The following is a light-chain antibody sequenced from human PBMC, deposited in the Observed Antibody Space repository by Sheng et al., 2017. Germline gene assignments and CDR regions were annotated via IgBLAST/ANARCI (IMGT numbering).Light chain of an antibody. Sequence: DIQVTQSPSTLSASVGDRVTITCRASQSISNLLAWYQQKPGKAPKLLIYKASTLESGVPSRFSGSGSGTEFTLTINSLQPDDFATYYCQQYKSYCTFGQGTKLEVK. J-gene: IGKJ2*01. CDR2: KAS. CDR1: QSISNL. CDR3: QQYKSYCT. V-gene: IGKV1-5*03.